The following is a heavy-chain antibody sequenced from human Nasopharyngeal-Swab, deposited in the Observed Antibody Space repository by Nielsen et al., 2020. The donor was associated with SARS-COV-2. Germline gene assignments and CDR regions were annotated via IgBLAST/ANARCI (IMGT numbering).Heavy chain of an antibody. Sequence: ASVKVSCKATGYTFTGYYMHWVRQAPGQGLEWMGWINPNSGGTNYAQKFQGRVTMTRDTSISTAYMEPSRLRSDDTAVYYCAREPRYSYGLFDPWGQGTLVTGSS. CDR1: GYTFTGYY. CDR3: AREPRYSYGLFDP. D-gene: IGHD5-18*01. V-gene: IGHV1-2*02. J-gene: IGHJ5*02. CDR2: INPNSGGT.